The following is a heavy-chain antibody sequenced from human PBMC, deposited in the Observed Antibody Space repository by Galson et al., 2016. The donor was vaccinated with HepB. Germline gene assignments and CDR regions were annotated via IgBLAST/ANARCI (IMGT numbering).Heavy chain of an antibody. CDR3: ARAVWLPLSGMDV. J-gene: IGHJ6*02. D-gene: IGHD3-10*01. CDR1: GLSLSTSGVG. Sequence: LVKPTQTLTLTCTLSGLSLSTSGVGVGWIRQPPGKGLEWIGTIYYSGSTYYNPSLNSRVTISVDTSKNQFSLKVSSVTAADTAVYYCARAVWLPLSGMDVWGQGTTVTVSS. V-gene: IGHV4-39*07. CDR2: IYYSGST.